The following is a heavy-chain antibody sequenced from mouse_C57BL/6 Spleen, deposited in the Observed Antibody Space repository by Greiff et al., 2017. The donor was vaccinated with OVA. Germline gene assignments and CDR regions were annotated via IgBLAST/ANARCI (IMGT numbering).Heavy chain of an antibody. CDR2: IWSGGST. Sequence: VQLQQSGPGLVQPSQSLSITCTVSGFSLTSYGVHWVRQSPGKGLEWLGVIWSGGSTDYNAAFISRLSISKDNSKSQVFFKMNSLQADDTAIYCCARKDDYDVFDYWGQGTTLTVSS. V-gene: IGHV2-2*01. J-gene: IGHJ2*01. CDR3: ARKDDYDVFDY. D-gene: IGHD2-4*01. CDR1: GFSLTSYG.